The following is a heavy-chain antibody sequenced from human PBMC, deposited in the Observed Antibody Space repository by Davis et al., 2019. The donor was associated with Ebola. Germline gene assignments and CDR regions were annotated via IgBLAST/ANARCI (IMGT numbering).Heavy chain of an antibody. V-gene: IGHV3-21*01. Sequence: GESLKISCAASGFTFSGSAMHWVRQAPGKGLEWVSSISNSSSYIYYADSVKGRFTISRDNSKNTLYLQMNSLRAEDTAVYYCANLRADGLRWLYFDYWGQGTLVTVSS. D-gene: IGHD5-24*01. J-gene: IGHJ4*02. CDR1: GFTFSGSA. CDR2: ISNSSSYI. CDR3: ANLRADGLRWLYFDY.